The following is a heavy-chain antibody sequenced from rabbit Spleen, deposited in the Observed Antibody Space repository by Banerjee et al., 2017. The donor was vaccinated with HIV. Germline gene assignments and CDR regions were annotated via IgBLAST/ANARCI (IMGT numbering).Heavy chain of an antibody. CDR3: TRVSETSGWGEDL. CDR1: GVSLNDKDV. J-gene: IGHJ4*01. D-gene: IGHD4-1*01. Sequence: EQLEESGGGLVKPEGSLTLTCKASGVSLNDKDVMCWVRQAPGKGLEWIGYIYSTIYYTYYATWAKGRFTISKTSSTTVTLQMTSLTVADTATYFCTRVSETSGWGEDLWGPGTLVTVS. V-gene: IGHV1S45*01. CDR2: IYSTIYYT.